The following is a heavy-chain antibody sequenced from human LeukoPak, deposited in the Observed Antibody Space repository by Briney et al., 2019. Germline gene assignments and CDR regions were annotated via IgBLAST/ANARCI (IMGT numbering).Heavy chain of an antibody. D-gene: IGHD5-12*01. CDR3: ATRGYSGYDSRPWASLVKTGLLYGMDV. Sequence: GGSLRLSCAASGFTFDDYAMHWVRQAPGKGLEWVSGISWNSGSIGYADSVKGRFTISRDNAKNSLYLQMNSLRAEDTALYYCATRGYSGYDSRPWASLVKTGLLYGMDVWGQGTTVTVSS. J-gene: IGHJ6*02. CDR1: GFTFDDYA. V-gene: IGHV3-9*01. CDR2: ISWNSGSI.